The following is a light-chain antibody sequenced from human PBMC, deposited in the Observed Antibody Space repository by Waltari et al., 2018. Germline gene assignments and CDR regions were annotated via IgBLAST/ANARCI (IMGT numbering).Light chain of an antibody. CDR3: QKYVSLPAT. CDR2: DAA. J-gene: IGKJ1*01. CDR1: QRVCRD. Sequence: EIVLTQSPATLSLSPGERATLSCRASQRVCRDLAWYKQKPGQAPRLLSYDAAIRATGIPDRFSGSGSGTDFSLTISRLEPEDFAVYYCQKYVSLPATFGQGTKVELK. V-gene: IGKV3-20*01.